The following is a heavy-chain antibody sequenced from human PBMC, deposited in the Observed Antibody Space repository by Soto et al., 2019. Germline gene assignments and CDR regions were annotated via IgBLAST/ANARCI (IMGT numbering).Heavy chain of an antibody. CDR2: IWYDGSNK. J-gene: IGHJ4*02. Sequence: QVQLVESGGGVVQPGRSLRLSCAASGFTFSSYGMHWVRQAPGKGLEWVAVIWYDGSNKNYADSVKGRFTISRDNSKNTLYLQMNSLRAEDTAVYYCARDRAAAGTLDYWGQGTLVTVSS. CDR1: GFTFSSYG. CDR3: ARDRAAAGTLDY. D-gene: IGHD6-13*01. V-gene: IGHV3-33*01.